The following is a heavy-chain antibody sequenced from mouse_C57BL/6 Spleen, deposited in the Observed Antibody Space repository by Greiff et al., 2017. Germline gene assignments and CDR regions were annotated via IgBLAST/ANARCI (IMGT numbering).Heavy chain of an antibody. CDR2: IDPSDSYT. CDR1: GYTFTSYW. CDR3: ARGEGDYYAMDY. J-gene: IGHJ4*01. V-gene: IGHV1-59*01. Sequence: QVQLQQPGAELVRPGTSVKLSCKASGYTFTSYWMHWVKQRPGQGLEWIGVIDPSDSYTNYNQKFKGKATLTVDTSSSTAYMQLSSLTSEDSAVYDCARGEGDYYAMDYWGQGTSVTVSS.